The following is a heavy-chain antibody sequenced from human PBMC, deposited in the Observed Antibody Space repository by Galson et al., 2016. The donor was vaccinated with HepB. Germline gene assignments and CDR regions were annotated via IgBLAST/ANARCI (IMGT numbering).Heavy chain of an antibody. Sequence: SVKVSCKASGGTISSYAINWVRQAPGQGLEWMGGIIPILGRTNYAQKFQGRVTITADESTSTAYMELSSLTSEDTAVYYCAREEYTNSPDLSGRDYWGQGTLVTVSS. J-gene: IGHJ4*02. D-gene: IGHD2-2*02. V-gene: IGHV1-69*10. CDR3: AREEYTNSPDLSGRDY. CDR2: IIPILGRT. CDR1: GGTISSYA.